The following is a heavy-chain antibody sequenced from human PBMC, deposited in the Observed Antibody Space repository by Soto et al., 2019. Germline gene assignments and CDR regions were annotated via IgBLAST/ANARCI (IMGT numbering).Heavy chain of an antibody. J-gene: IGHJ4*02. CDR2: ISSSSSNT. D-gene: IGHD5-18*01. CDR1: GFTFSDYY. CDR3: ARTVGIQLWPTRPPHFDC. V-gene: IGHV3-11*06. Sequence: QVQLVESGGGLVKPGGSLRLSCAASGFTFSDYYMSWIRQAPGKGLEWVSYISSSSSNTNYADSVKGRFTISRDNAKNSLYLQMNSRRAEDTAVYYCARTVGIQLWPTRPPHFDCWGQGTLVTVSS.